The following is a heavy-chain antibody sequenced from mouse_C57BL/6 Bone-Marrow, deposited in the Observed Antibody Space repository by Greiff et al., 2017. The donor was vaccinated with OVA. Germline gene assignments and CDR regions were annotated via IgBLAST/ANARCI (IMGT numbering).Heavy chain of an antibody. J-gene: IGHJ1*03. D-gene: IGHD1-1*01. Sequence: EVKLMESGGGLVQPGGSLSLSCAASGFTFTDYYMSWVRQPPGKALEWLGFIRNKANGYTTEYSASVKGRFTISSDNSQSILYLQMNALRAEDSATYYCARYIRGNYYGSSGYFDVWGTGTTVTVSS. CDR1: GFTFTDYY. CDR2: IRNKANGYTT. CDR3: ARYIRGNYYGSSGYFDV. V-gene: IGHV7-3*01.